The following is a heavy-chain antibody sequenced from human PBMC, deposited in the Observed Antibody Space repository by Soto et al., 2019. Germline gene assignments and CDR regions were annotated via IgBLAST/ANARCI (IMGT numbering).Heavy chain of an antibody. Sequence: GGSLRLSCAASGFSFSGYTMNWVRQAQGKGLEWISGINGGGGTTYYADSVKGRFAISRDDSKNILYLQMNSPRAEDTAIYYCAKDRHPDGIWTFDYWGRGTLVTVSS. CDR3: AKDRHPDGIWTFDY. CDR2: INGGGGTT. V-gene: IGHV3-23*01. CDR1: GFSFSGYT. J-gene: IGHJ4*02. D-gene: IGHD3-9*01.